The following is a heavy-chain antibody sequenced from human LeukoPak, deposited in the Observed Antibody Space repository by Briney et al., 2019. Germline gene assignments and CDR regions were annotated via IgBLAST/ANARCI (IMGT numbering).Heavy chain of an antibody. D-gene: IGHD3-22*01. V-gene: IGHV3-53*01. CDR1: GFTFDDYG. Sequence: PGGSLRLSCAASGFTFDDYGMSWVRQAPGKGLEWVSFIYSDNTHYSDSVKGRFTISRDNSKNTLYLQMNSLRAEDTAVYYCARPQAYYDSSGLDYWGQGTLVTVSS. CDR3: ARPQAYYDSSGLDY. CDR2: IYSDNT. J-gene: IGHJ4*02.